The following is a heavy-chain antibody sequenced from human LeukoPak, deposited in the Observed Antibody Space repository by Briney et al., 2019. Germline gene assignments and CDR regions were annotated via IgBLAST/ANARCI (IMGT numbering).Heavy chain of an antibody. Sequence: TGGSLRLSCEASAFSLNAYNMNWVRQAPGKGLEWVSSISYTGTYIYYADSVKGRFTISRDNAQNSLYLQMNSLRAEDTAIYYCVRDRGTYRPIDYWGQGTLVTVSS. D-gene: IGHD1-26*01. CDR2: ISYTGTYI. J-gene: IGHJ4*02. CDR1: AFSLNAYN. V-gene: IGHV3-21*04. CDR3: VRDRGTYRPIDY.